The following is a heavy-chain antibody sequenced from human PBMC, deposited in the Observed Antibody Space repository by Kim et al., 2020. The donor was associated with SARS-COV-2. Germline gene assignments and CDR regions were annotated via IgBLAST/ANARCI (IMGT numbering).Heavy chain of an antibody. J-gene: IGHJ4*02. CDR3: ARGPHGSGTVDFDY. D-gene: IGHD3-10*01. Sequence: SETLSLTCSVSGDSISSYYWRWIRQPPGKGLEWIGYIYETGSTNYSPSPKSRVTISIETSKNKISQKLTSVTAADTAVYYCARGPHGSGTVDFDYWGQGTLVTVSS. CDR2: IYETGST. CDR1: GDSISSYY. V-gene: IGHV4-59*13.